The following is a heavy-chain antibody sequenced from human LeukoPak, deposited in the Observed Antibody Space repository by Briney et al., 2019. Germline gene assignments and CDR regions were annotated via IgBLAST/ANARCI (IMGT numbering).Heavy chain of an antibody. J-gene: IGHJ6*03. Sequence: GGSLRLSCAASGFTFSNAWMSWVRQAPGKGLEWVGRIKSKTDGGTTDYAAPVKGRFTISRDDSKNTLYLQMNSLKPEDTAVYYCTTGHRTPMVRGVFGAFYYYYMDVWGKGTTVTVSS. CDR3: TTGHRTPMVRGVFGAFYYYYMDV. CDR1: GFTFSNAW. V-gene: IGHV3-15*01. D-gene: IGHD3-10*01. CDR2: IKSKTDGGTT.